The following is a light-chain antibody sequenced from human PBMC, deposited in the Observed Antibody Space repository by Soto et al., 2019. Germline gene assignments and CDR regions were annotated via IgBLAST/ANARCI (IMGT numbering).Light chain of an antibody. CDR1: TSHLGGNT. Sequence: QSVLTQPPSVSGTPGQKVSISCSGTTSHLGGNTVNWYQQLPGTAPKLLIYTNNQRPSGVPDRFSGSKSGTSASLAISGLRSEDEADFYCAAWDDSLNAVVFGGGTKLTVL. CDR3: AAWDDSLNAVV. V-gene: IGLV1-44*01. CDR2: TNN. J-gene: IGLJ2*01.